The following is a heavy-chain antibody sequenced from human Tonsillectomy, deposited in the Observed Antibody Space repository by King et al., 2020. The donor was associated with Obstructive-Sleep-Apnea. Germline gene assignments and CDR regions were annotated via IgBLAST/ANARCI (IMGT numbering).Heavy chain of an antibody. V-gene: IGHV3-23*04. CDR3: AKVWKVGLPVCMDA. CDR1: KFTFISYA. D-gene: IGHD2-21*02. Sequence: VQLVESGGGLVQPGGSLRLSCAASKFTFISYAMSWVRQAPGKGLEWVSVISNSGSSTYFADSVKGRFTISRDNSKNTLYLQMNSLRAEDTAVYYCAKVWKVGLPVCMDAWGQGTTVTVSS. CDR2: ISNSGSST. J-gene: IGHJ6*02.